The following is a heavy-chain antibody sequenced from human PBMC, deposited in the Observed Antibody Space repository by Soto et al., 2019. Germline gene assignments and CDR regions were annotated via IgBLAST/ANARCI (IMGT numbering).Heavy chain of an antibody. D-gene: IGHD2-2*01. CDR1: GYTFTTYY. CDR2: INPSGGRI. Sequence: QVQLVQSGAEVKKPGASVKVSCKASGYTFTTYYIHWVRQAPGQGLEWMGIINPSGGRINYVQKFKGRFTMTRYTSTSTVYMELSSLRSYDTAVYYCGREAGYQRFAYWGQGTLVPVSP. V-gene: IGHV1-46*03. CDR3: GREAGYQRFAY. J-gene: IGHJ4*02.